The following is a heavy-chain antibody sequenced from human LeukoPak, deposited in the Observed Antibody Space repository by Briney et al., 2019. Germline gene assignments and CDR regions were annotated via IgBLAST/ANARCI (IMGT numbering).Heavy chain of an antibody. D-gene: IGHD5-24*01. CDR1: GYSISSGSY. CDR2: IYHSGRT. CDR3: ARGEMATIEDAFDI. Sequence: SETLSLTCTVSGYSISSGSYWGWIRQPPGKGLEWIGNIYHSGRTYYNPSLKSRVTISVDTSKNQFSLKLSSVTAADTAVYYCARGEMATIEDAFDIWGQGTMVTVSS. V-gene: IGHV4-38-2*02. J-gene: IGHJ3*02.